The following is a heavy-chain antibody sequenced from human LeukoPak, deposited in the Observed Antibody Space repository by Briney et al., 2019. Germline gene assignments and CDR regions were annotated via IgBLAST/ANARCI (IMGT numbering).Heavy chain of an antibody. J-gene: IGHJ4*02. V-gene: IGHV4-39*07. CDR3: ASYIGYCSSTSCPKPIYGYYFDY. Sequence: SETLSLTCSVSGGSISGRRYYWGWIRQPPGRGLEWIGSIHYDGATYYNPSLKSRVTISVDTSKNQFSLKLSSVTAADTAVYYCASYIGYCSSTSCPKPIYGYYFDYWGQGTLVTVSS. CDR2: IHYDGAT. CDR1: GGSISGRRYY. D-gene: IGHD2-2*01.